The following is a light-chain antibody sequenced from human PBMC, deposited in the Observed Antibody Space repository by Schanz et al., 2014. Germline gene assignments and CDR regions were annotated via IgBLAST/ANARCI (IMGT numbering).Light chain of an antibody. Sequence: QSVLTQPRSVSGSPGQSVTISCTGTSSDVGAYNDVSWYQQHPGEAPKLMLYEVTKRPSGVPDRFSGSKSGNTASLTISGLQAEDEADFYCASYTSTSIVVFGGGTKLTVL. CDR1: SSDVGAYND. J-gene: IGLJ2*01. V-gene: IGLV2-11*01. CDR2: EVT. CDR3: ASYTSTSIVV.